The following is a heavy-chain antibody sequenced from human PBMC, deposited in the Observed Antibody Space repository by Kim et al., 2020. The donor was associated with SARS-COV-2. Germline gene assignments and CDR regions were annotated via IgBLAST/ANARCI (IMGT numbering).Heavy chain of an antibody. CDR3: ARGSVNYWYFDL. Sequence: TYNPSLKSRVTISVDTSKNQFSRKLSSVTAADTAVYYCARGSVNYWYFDLWGRGTLVTVSS. D-gene: IGHD4-17*01. J-gene: IGHJ2*01. V-gene: IGHV4-59*09.